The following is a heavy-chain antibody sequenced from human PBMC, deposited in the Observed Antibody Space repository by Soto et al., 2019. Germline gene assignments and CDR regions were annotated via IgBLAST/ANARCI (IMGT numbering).Heavy chain of an antibody. Sequence: GGSVRLSCAASGFTFSSYAMSRVRQAPGKGLEWVSAISGSGGSTYYADSVKGRFTISRDNSKNTLYLQMNSLRAEDTAVYYCAKDRRLAPIFYYYYGMDVWGQGTTVTVPS. J-gene: IGHJ6*02. CDR1: GFTFSSYA. CDR3: AKDRRLAPIFYYYYGMDV. CDR2: ISGSGGST. V-gene: IGHV3-23*01. D-gene: IGHD3-3*01.